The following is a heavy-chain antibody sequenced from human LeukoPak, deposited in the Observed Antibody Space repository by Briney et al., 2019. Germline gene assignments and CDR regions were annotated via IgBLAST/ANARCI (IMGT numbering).Heavy chain of an antibody. J-gene: IGHJ4*02. D-gene: IGHD3-22*01. CDR1: GFTFSSYE. Sequence: GGSLRLSCAASGFTFSSYEMNWVRQAPGKGLEWVSFISSSSSYIYYADSVKGRFTISRDNAKKSLYLQMNSLRAEDTAVYYCARGRYDSRIFDYWGQGTLVTVSS. CDR3: ARGRYDSRIFDY. V-gene: IGHV3-21*01. CDR2: ISSSSSYI.